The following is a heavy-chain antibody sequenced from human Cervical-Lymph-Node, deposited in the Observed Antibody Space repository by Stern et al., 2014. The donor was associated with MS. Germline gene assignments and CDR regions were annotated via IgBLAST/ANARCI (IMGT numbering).Heavy chain of an antibody. CDR1: GYSFTSYS. CDR2: IFPGDSDT. Sequence: EVQLVQSGAEVKKPGESLKISCKGSGYSFTSYSIGWVRQMPGKGLEWMGIIFPGDSDTRYSQNFQGQVNISADKSISSAYLQWSSLKASDTAMYYCATLGIAAAGTLDYWGQGTLVTVSS. J-gene: IGHJ4*02. D-gene: IGHD6-13*01. V-gene: IGHV5-51*01. CDR3: ATLGIAAAGTLDY.